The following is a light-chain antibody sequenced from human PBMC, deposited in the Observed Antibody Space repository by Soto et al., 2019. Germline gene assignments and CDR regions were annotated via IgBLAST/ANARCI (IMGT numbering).Light chain of an antibody. CDR2: EVS. V-gene: IGLV2-8*01. Sequence: QSALTQPPSASGSPGQSVTISCTGTSSDVGAYNFVSWYQQHPGKSPKLSIHEVSRRPSGVPDRFSASKSGNTATLTVSGLQAGDEADYYCTSHGGGNKFYVFGTGTKVTVL. J-gene: IGLJ1*01. CDR3: TSHGGGNKFYV. CDR1: SSDVGAYNF.